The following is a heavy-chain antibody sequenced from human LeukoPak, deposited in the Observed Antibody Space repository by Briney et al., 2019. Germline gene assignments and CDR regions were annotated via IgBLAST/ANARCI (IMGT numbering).Heavy chain of an antibody. CDR2: ISSSSSYI. CDR1: GFTFSSYS. D-gene: IGHD5-18*01. V-gene: IGHV3-21*01. Sequence: GGSLRLSCAASGFTFSSYSMNWVRQAPGKGLEWVSSISSSSSYIYYADSVKGRFTISRDNAKNSLYLQMNSLRADDPAVYYCARESSPGYSYGYPLAYWGQGTLVTVSS. CDR3: ARESSPGYSYGYPLAY. J-gene: IGHJ4*02.